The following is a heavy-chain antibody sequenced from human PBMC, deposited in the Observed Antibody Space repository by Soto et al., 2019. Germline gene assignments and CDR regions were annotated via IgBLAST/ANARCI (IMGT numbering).Heavy chain of an antibody. V-gene: IGHV1-69*06. CDR2: IIPIFGTA. J-gene: IGHJ5*01. D-gene: IGHD2-15*01. Sequence: GASVKVSCKASGGTFSSYAISWVRQAPGQGLEWMGGIIPIFGTANYAQKFQGRVTITADKSTSTAYMELSSLRSEDTAVYYCAGAVYCSGGSCYYDRNYSVLWFDSWGQGTLVTVSS. CDR3: AGAVYCSGGSCYYDRNYSVLWFDS. CDR1: GGTFSSYA.